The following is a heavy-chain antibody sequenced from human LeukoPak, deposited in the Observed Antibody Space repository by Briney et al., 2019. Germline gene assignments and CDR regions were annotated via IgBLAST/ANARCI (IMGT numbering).Heavy chain of an antibody. CDR2: ISSSSTYI. Sequence: PGGSLRLSCTASTFTLSAYGVSWVRQAPGKGLEWVSSISSSSTYIYYADSLKGRFTISRDNAKNSLYLQMNSLRAEDTAVYYCARDFPRDNDAFDIWGQGTKVTVSS. J-gene: IGHJ3*02. CDR3: ARDFPRDNDAFDI. V-gene: IGHV3-21*03. CDR1: TFTLSAYG.